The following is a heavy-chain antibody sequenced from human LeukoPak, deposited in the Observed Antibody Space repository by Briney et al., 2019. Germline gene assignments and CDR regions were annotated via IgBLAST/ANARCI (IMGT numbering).Heavy chain of an antibody. CDR3: ARFGTRDNCCHPGVDT. D-gene: IGHD1-1*01. CDR1: GYSLSSGFY. Sequence: SETLSLTCTVSGYSLSSGFYWGWIRQPPGKGLEWIATMFHCGDTYYNPSLESRVTISMDTSKNQFSLRLNSVTAADTALYYCARFGTRDNCCHPGVDTWGQGTPVTVSS. CDR2: MFHCGDT. V-gene: IGHV4-38-2*02. J-gene: IGHJ5*02.